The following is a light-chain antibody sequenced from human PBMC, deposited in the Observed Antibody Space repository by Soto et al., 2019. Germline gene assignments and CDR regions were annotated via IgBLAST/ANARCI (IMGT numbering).Light chain of an antibody. J-gene: IGKJ4*01. CDR2: GAS. Sequence: EIVMTQSPATLSVSAGERVTLSCRASQSVSSNLAWYQQKPGQAPSLLIYGASTRATGIPARFSDSGSGTDFTLTISSLQSADFAVYYCQQYNNWPPLTFGGGTKVEIK. CDR1: QSVSSN. CDR3: QQYNNWPPLT. V-gene: IGKV3D-15*01.